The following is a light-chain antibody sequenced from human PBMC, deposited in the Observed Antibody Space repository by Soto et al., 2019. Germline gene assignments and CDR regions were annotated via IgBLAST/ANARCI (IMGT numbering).Light chain of an antibody. Sequence: DTLSEYPRVRATLYCRASQGVNSNLAWYQQKPGQPPRLLIFDASARATGVPDRFSGRGSGTEFILTISRLQSEDFAVYYCQQYNDGPPYTFGQGTKVDI. V-gene: IGKV3-15*01. CDR3: QQYNDGPPYT. J-gene: IGKJ2*01. CDR1: QGVNSN. CDR2: DAS.